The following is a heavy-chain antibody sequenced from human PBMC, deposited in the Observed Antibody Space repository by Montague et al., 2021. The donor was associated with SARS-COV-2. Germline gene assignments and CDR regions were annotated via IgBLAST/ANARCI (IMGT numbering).Heavy chain of an antibody. V-gene: IGHV3-30*04. J-gene: IGHJ3*02. CDR2: ISYDGSNK. CDR1: GFTFSSYA. D-gene: IGHD1-26*01. Sequence: FRSLSWAASGFTFSSYAMHWVRQAPGKGLEWVAVISYDGSNKYYVDSVKGRFTISRDNSKNTLYLQMNSLRAGDTAVYYCARTDGGSYFNAFDIWGQGTMVTVSS. CDR3: ARTDGGSYFNAFDI.